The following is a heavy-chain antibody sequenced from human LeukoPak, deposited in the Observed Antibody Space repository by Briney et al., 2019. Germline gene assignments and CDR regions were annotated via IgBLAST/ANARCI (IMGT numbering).Heavy chain of an antibody. CDR1: GFTFSGYA. V-gene: IGHV3-23*01. Sequence: GGSLRLSCAASGFTFSGYAMSWVRQAPGKGLEWVSAISGSGANTYYADSVRGRFTISRDNSKNTLYLQMNSLRAEDTAVYYCAKEKAAAVAAVGTVGFDPWGQGTLVTVSS. D-gene: IGHD6-13*01. CDR3: AKEKAAAVAAVGTVGFDP. J-gene: IGHJ5*02. CDR2: ISGSGANT.